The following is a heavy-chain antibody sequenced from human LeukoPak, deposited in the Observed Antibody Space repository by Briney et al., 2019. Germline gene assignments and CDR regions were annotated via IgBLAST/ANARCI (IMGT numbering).Heavy chain of an antibody. CDR1: GFTFSNYW. D-gene: IGHD2-21*01. Sequence: GGSLRLSCAASGFTFSNYWMHWVRQAPGKGLVWVSRIDNGGSDTRHADSVKGRFTISRDNAKNTLYLQMNSLRPEDTALYYCAKDIAIDRYGMDVWGQGTTVTVSS. J-gene: IGHJ6*02. CDR2: IDNGGSDT. CDR3: AKDIAIDRYGMDV. V-gene: IGHV3-74*01.